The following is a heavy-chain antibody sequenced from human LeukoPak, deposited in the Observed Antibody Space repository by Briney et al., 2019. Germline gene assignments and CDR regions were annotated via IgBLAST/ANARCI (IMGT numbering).Heavy chain of an antibody. CDR2: TYYSGST. J-gene: IGHJ6*04. CDR1: GGSISSSSYY. CDR3: ASPRAYYDILTGYSGNYYYGMDV. Sequence: SETLSLTCTVSGGSISSSSYYWGWLRQPPGKGLEGIGRTYYSGSTYYNPSLKRRVTISVDTSKNQFSLMLSSVTASTTAVYYCASPRAYYDILTGYSGNYYYGMDVWGEGTRSPSPQ. V-gene: IGHV4-39*07. D-gene: IGHD3-9*01.